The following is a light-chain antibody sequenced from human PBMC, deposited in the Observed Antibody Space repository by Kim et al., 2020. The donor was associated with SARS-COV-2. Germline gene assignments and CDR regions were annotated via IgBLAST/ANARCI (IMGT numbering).Light chain of an antibody. CDR2: NDN. Sequence: QSVLTQPPSASGTPGQRATISCSGSSSNIGDNSVNWYQQVPGKAPKLLIRNDNERPSGVPDRFSGSKSGTSASLAISGLQSEDEADYYCASWDDSLNGPVFGGGTQLTVL. J-gene: IGLJ3*02. CDR3: ASWDDSLNGPV. V-gene: IGLV1-44*01. CDR1: SSNIGDNS.